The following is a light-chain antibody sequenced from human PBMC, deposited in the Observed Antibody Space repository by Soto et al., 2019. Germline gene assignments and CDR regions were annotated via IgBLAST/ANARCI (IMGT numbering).Light chain of an antibody. CDR2: DVS. J-gene: IGLJ1*01. Sequence: QSALTQPASVSGSPGQSIAISCTGSSSDVGGYQYVSRYQQHPGKAPKLMIYDVSHRPSGVSDRFSGSKSGNTASLTISGLQSEDEADYYCSSFTTSNSYVFGTGTKVTVL. CDR3: SSFTTSNSYV. V-gene: IGLV2-14*03. CDR1: SSDVGGYQY.